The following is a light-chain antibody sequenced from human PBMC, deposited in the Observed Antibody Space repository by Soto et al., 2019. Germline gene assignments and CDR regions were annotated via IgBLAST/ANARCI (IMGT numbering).Light chain of an antibody. CDR1: QSIGSW. CDR2: KAS. J-gene: IGKJ1*01. Sequence: DVKMTQSPSTLSASVGDRVTISCRASQSIGSWLAWYQQKSGRAPNLLIHKASSLQSGVPSRFSGSGSGTEFTLTISSLQPDDFATYYCQHYISYPWTFGQGSKV. V-gene: IGKV1-5*03. CDR3: QHYISYPWT.